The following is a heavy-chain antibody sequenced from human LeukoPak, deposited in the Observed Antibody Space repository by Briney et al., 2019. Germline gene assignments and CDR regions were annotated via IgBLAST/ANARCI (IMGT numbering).Heavy chain of an antibody. CDR2: ISGIGVAT. J-gene: IGHJ4*02. Sequence: PGGSLRLSCAASGFTFGSYAMTWVRQAPGKGLEWVSAISGIGVATYYADSVKGRFTISRDNSKNTLYLQMNSLRAEDTAVYYCAKRAVTTFSSGFHYWGQGTLVTVSS. CDR3: AKRAVTTFSSGFHY. V-gene: IGHV3-23*01. CDR1: GFTFGSYA. D-gene: IGHD2/OR15-2a*01.